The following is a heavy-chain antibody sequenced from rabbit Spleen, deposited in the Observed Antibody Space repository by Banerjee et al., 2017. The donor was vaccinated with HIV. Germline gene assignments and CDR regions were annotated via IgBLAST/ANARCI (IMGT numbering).Heavy chain of an antibody. CDR1: GFSFSSTYY. J-gene: IGHJ6*01. V-gene: IGHV1S45*01. Sequence: QEQLEESGGGLVQPEGSLTLACTASGFSFSSTYYMCWVRQAPGKGLEWIACIDTGFGGPTYFASWAKGRFTISKTSSTTVTLQMTSLTAADTATYFCARTTYGYDDYADLYYAAMDLWGPGHPGPRL. CDR3: ARTTYGYDDYADLYYAAMDL. CDR2: IDTGFGGPT. D-gene: IGHD6-1*01.